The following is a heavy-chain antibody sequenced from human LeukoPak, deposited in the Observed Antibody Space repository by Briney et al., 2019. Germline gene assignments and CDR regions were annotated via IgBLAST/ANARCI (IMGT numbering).Heavy chain of an antibody. V-gene: IGHV4-59*01. Sequence: SETLSLTCTVSGGSISSYYWSWIRQPPGKGLEWIAYIYYSGSTNYNPSLKSRVTISVDTSKNQFSLKLSSVTAADTAVYYCARGYSSGWYVNWFDPWGQGTLVTVSS. CDR3: ARGYSSGWYVNWFDP. J-gene: IGHJ5*02. CDR1: GGSISSYY. D-gene: IGHD6-19*01. CDR2: IYYSGST.